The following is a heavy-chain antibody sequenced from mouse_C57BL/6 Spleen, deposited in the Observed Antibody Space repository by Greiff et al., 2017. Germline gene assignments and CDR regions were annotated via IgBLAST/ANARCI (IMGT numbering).Heavy chain of an antibody. Sequence: VQLQQPGPELVKPGASVKISCKASGYSFTSYYIHWVKQRPGQGLEWIGWIYPGSGSTKYNEKFKGKATLTVDTSSSTAYMELHSLTSEDSAVYFCATYYGSSYENYWGQGTTLTVSS. V-gene: IGHV1-85*01. CDR2: IYPGSGST. D-gene: IGHD1-1*01. CDR3: ATYYGSSYENY. CDR1: GYSFTSYY. J-gene: IGHJ2*01.